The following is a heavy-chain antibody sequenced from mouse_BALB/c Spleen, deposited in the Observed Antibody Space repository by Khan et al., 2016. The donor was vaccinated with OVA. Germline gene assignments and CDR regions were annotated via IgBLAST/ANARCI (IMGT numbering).Heavy chain of an antibody. J-gene: IGHJ1*01. Sequence: EVQLVESGGGLVQPGGSRKLSCAASGFTFSSFGMHWVRQAPEKGLEWVAYISFGSATIYYADTVKGRFTISRDNPKNTLFLQMTSLRSEDTAMYYCARSIITTWYFDVWGAGTTVTVSS. V-gene: IGHV5-17*02. CDR1: GFTFSSFG. D-gene: IGHD1-1*01. CDR3: ARSIITTWYFDV. CDR2: ISFGSATI.